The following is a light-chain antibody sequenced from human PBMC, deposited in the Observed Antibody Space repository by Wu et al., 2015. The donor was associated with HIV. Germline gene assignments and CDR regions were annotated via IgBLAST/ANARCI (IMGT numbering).Light chain of an antibody. Sequence: EVVLTQSPGTLSLSPGEGATLSCKASQSISNNFLAWYQQRPGQAPRLLIYAASRRNAGIPDRFRGSGSGTDFTLTISRLEPEDFAVYYCQQYGNSPPRTFGQGTKVDMK. CDR2: AAS. CDR3: QQYGNSPPRT. V-gene: IGKV3-20*01. CDR1: QSISNNF. J-gene: IGKJ1*01.